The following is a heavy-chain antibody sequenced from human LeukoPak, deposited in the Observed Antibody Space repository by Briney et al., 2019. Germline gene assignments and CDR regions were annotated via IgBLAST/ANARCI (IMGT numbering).Heavy chain of an antibody. J-gene: IGHJ4*02. D-gene: IGHD2-2*01. V-gene: IGHV1-46*01. Sequence: ASVKVSCKASGYTFTSYYMHWVRQAPGQGLEWMGIINPSGGSTSYAQKFQGRVTMTRDMSTSTVYMELSSLRSEDTAVYYCARDGTSNVGYCSSTSCYGGYFDYWGQGTLVTVSS. CDR1: GYTFTSYY. CDR3: ARDGTSNVGYCSSTSCYGGYFDY. CDR2: INPSGGST.